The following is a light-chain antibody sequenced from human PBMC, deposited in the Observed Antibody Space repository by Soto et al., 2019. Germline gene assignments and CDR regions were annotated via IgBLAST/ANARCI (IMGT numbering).Light chain of an antibody. Sequence: EIVLTQSPATLSLSPGERATLSCRASRSVNSYLAWYQQKPGRAPRLLISDASNRATGIPARFSGSGSGTDFTLTISSLEPEDFAVYYCQQRSNWPRTFGGGTKVEIK. V-gene: IGKV3-11*01. CDR3: QQRSNWPRT. CDR1: RSVNSY. J-gene: IGKJ4*01. CDR2: DAS.